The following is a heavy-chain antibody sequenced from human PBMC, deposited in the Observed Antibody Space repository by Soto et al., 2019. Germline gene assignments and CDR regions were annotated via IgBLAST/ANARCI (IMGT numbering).Heavy chain of an antibody. CDR3: ARTYYDFWSGYYYYYYYMDV. D-gene: IGHD3-3*01. CDR2: IYYSGST. V-gene: IGHV4-59*01. CDR1: GGSISSYY. Sequence: PSETLSLTCTVSGGSISSYYWSWIRQPPGKGLEWIGYIYYSGSTNYNPSLKSRVTISVDTSKNQFSLKLSSVTAADTAVYYCARTYYDFWSGYYYYYYYMDVWGKGTTVTV. J-gene: IGHJ6*03.